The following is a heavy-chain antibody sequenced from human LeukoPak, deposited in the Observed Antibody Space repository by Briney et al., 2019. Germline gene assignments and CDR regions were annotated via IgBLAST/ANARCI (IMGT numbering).Heavy chain of an antibody. Sequence: GGSLRLSCAAPGFTFSSYSMNWVRQAPGKGLEWVSYISSSSSSKKYADSVKGRFTISRDNAKNSLYLQMNSLRAEDTAVYYCARGGASCGGDCLDYWGQGTLVTVSS. CDR2: ISSSSSSK. V-gene: IGHV3-48*01. J-gene: IGHJ4*02. CDR1: GFTFSSYS. D-gene: IGHD2-21*02. CDR3: ARGGASCGGDCLDY.